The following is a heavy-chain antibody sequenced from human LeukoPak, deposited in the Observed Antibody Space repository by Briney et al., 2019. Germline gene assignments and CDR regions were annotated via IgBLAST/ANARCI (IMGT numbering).Heavy chain of an antibody. CDR1: GFTFSSHS. Sequence: GGSRRLSWSASGFTFSSHSMNCVRQAPGKWLEWVSSISSSSSYIYYADSVKGRFTISRHNAKNSLYLQMNSLRAEDTAVYYCARGLVLTYYYFESWGQGTLVTVSS. CDR3: ARGLVLTYYYFES. V-gene: IGHV3-21*01. CDR2: ISSSSSYI. D-gene: IGHD2-8*02. J-gene: IGHJ4*02.